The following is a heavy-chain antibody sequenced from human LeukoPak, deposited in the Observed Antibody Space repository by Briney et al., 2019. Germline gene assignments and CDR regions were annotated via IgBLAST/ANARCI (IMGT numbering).Heavy chain of an antibody. CDR3: ARDGGFCTNGGCFFVY. CDR1: GFTFSSSA. J-gene: IGHJ4*02. D-gene: IGHD2-8*01. CDR2: IGTDSSTT. Sequence: QTGGSLRLSCAASGFTFSSSAMSWVRQAPPQRLLWFSHIGTDSSTTTYAGSLKGRVTISIDNAKNTLSLQLNSLRAEDTAVYYCARDGGFCTNGGCFFVYWGQGALVTVSS. V-gene: IGHV3-74*01.